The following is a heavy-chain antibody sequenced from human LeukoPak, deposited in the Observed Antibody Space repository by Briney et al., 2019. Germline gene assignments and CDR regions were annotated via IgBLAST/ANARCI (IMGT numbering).Heavy chain of an antibody. Sequence: SETLSLTCTVSGGSISSYYWSWIRQPPGKGLEWIGYIFYSGSTNYNPSLRSRVTISLDTSKNQFSLKLSSVTAADTAVYYCARRPSALGDYVNWYFDLWGRGTLVTVSS. J-gene: IGHJ2*01. CDR1: GGSISSYY. CDR2: IFYSGST. V-gene: IGHV4-59*08. CDR3: ARRPSALGDYVNWYFDL. D-gene: IGHD4-17*01.